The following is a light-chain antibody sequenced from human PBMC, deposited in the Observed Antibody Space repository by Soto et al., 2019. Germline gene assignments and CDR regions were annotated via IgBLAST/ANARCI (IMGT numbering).Light chain of an antibody. CDR3: QQYGSSPET. CDR1: QSVSSSY. Sequence: ENGLTQSSSTPSLSPGERATLSCRVSQSVSSSYLAWYQQKPGQAPRLLIYGASSRATGIPDRFSGSGSGTDFTLTISRLEPEDFAVYYCQQYGSSPETFGQGTKVDIK. V-gene: IGKV3-20*01. J-gene: IGKJ1*01. CDR2: GAS.